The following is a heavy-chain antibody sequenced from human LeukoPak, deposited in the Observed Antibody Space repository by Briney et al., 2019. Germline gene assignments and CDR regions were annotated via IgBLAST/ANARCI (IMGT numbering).Heavy chain of an antibody. V-gene: IGHV4-34*01. CDR1: GGSFSGYY. D-gene: IGHD1-26*01. J-gene: IGHJ6*02. CDR2: INHSGST. CDR3: ARHLALYYHAMDV. Sequence: SETLSLTCAVYGGSFSGYYWSWIRQPPGKGLEWIGEINHSGSTNYNPSLKSRVTISVNTSKNQFSLQLNSVTPEDTAVYYCARHLALYYHAMDVWGQGTTVTVSS.